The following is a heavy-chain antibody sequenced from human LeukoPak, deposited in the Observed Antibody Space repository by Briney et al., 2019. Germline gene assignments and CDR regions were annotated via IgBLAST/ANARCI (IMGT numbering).Heavy chain of an antibody. Sequence: AGGSLRLSCAASGFTFDRYSMNWVRQAPGRGREWVSTISGNGYSTFYADSVKGRFTISRDNSNNTLYLQMNALRADDAALYYCARDLLWFGESSVGWGQGSLVTVSS. CDR2: ISGNGYST. D-gene: IGHD3-10*01. CDR1: GFTFDRYS. CDR3: ARDLLWFGESSVG. V-gene: IGHV3-23*01. J-gene: IGHJ4*02.